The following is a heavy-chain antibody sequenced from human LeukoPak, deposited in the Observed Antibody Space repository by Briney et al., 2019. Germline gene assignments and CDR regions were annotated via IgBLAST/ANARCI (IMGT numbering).Heavy chain of an antibody. CDR1: GFIFRIYG. Sequence: GGSLRLSCAASGFIFRIYGMHWVRQAPGKGLEWGAHMSYEGDRTYYADSVKGRFTISRDNSKDMLYLQMNSLRAEDTAVYYCARNYGDYRLNWWFDPWGQGTLVT. CDR3: ARNYGDYRLNWWFDP. J-gene: IGHJ5*02. V-gene: IGHV3-30*03. D-gene: IGHD4-17*01. CDR2: MSYEGDRT.